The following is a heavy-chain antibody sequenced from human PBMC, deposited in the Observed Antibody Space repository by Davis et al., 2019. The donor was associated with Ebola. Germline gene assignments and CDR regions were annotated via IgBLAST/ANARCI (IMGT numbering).Heavy chain of an antibody. CDR2: IYYNGDA. Sequence: SETLSLTCTVSGGSISTFYWSWIRQPPGRGLEYIGYIYYNGDADYNPSLNSRVTISVDTSKNQFSLKLTSVSAADTAVYYCASQYSSSSEGYFNSWGQGTLVTVSS. CDR1: GGSISTFY. D-gene: IGHD6-6*01. J-gene: IGHJ4*02. CDR3: ASQYSSSSEGYFNS. V-gene: IGHV4-59*08.